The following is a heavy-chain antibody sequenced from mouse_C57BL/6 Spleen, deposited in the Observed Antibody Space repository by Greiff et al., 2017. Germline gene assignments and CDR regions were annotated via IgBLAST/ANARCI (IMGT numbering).Heavy chain of an antibody. CDR1: GYTFTSYW. D-gene: IGHD4-1*01. CDR2: IHPNSGST. J-gene: IGHJ3*01. Sequence: QVQLQQPGAELVKPGASVKLSCKASGYTFTSYWMHWVKQRPGQGLEWIGMIHPNSGSTNYNEKFKSKATLTVDKSSSTAYMEHSSLTSEDSAVXYCARGTGWDEGFAYWGQGTLVTVSA. V-gene: IGHV1-64*01. CDR3: ARGTGWDEGFAY.